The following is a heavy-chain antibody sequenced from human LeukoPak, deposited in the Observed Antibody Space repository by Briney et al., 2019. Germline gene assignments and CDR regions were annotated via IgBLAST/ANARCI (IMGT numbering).Heavy chain of an antibody. Sequence: ASVKVSCKASGYTFTGYYMHWVRQAPGQGLEWMGWINPNSGGTNYAQKFQGRVTMTRDTSISTAYMELSRLRSDDTAVYYCARDSSSGWEEGWFDPWGQGTLVTVSS. D-gene: IGHD6-19*01. V-gene: IGHV1-2*02. J-gene: IGHJ5*02. CDR3: ARDSSSGWEEGWFDP. CDR2: INPNSGGT. CDR1: GYTFTGYY.